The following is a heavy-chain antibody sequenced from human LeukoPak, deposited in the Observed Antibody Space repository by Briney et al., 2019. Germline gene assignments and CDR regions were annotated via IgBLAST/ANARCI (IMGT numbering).Heavy chain of an antibody. J-gene: IGHJ3*01. Sequence: PGGSLRLSCVGSGFIFSNYALVWVRQAPGTGLEWVSAMLSAGPAFYADSVRGRFIMSRDNSKNTLYLQMSSLRDEDSAIYYCARDPNGDYVGAFDFWGQGTMVTVSS. CDR2: MLSAGPA. CDR1: GFIFSNYA. V-gene: IGHV3-23*01. CDR3: ARDPNGDYVGAFDF. D-gene: IGHD4-17*01.